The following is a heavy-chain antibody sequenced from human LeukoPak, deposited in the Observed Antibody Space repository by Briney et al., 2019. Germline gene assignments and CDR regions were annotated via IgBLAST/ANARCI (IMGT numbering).Heavy chain of an antibody. J-gene: IGHJ6*03. CDR2: IRYDGSNK. V-gene: IGHV3-30*02. CDR3: TKIPLGYCSSTSCYGNYYYYMDV. D-gene: IGHD2-2*01. Sequence: GGSLRLSCAASGFTFSSYGMHWVRQAPGKGLEWVAFIRYDGSNKYYADSVKGRFTISRDNSKNTLYLQMNSLRAEDTAVYYCTKIPLGYCSSTSCYGNYYYYMDVWGKGTTVTVSS. CDR1: GFTFSSYG.